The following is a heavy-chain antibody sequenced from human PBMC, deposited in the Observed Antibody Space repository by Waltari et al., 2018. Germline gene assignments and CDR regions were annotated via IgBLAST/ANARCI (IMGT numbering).Heavy chain of an antibody. CDR2: IIPIFGTA. CDR1: GGTFRRYA. Sequence: QVQLVQSGAVVKKPVSSVKVSCQDSGGTFRRYAISWMRQAPAPVPEWMGRIIPIFGTANYAQKFQGRVTITADKSTSTAYMELSSLRSEDTAVYYCARVAGGVAGPQNYYYYYMDDWGKGTTVTISS. CDR3: ARVAGGVAGPQNYYYYYMDD. V-gene: IGHV1-69*13. D-gene: IGHD6-19*01. J-gene: IGHJ6*03.